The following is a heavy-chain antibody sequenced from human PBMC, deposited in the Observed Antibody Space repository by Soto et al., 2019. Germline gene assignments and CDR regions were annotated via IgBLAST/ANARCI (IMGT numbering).Heavy chain of an antibody. Sequence: SETLSLTCTVSGGSISSGGYYWSWIRQHPGKGLEWIGYIYYSGSTYYNPSLKSRVTISVDTSKNQFSLKLSSVTAADTAVYYWARDSRGDYYYYGMDVWGQGTTGTVSS. D-gene: IGHD6-19*01. J-gene: IGHJ6*02. V-gene: IGHV4-31*03. CDR1: GGSISSGGYY. CDR2: IYYSGST. CDR3: ARDSRGDYYYYGMDV.